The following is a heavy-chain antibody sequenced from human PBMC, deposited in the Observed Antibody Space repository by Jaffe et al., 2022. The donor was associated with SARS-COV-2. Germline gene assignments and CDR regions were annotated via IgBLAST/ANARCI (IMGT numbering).Heavy chain of an antibody. V-gene: IGHV4-59*01. CDR1: GGFITNYY. CDR2: VYYTGTT. J-gene: IGHJ3*02. D-gene: IGHD7-27*01. CDR3: ARNLCNAACSGANDAFDI. Sequence: QVQLQESGPGLVRPSETLSLTCTVSGGFITNYYWSWIRQTPGKGLEWLGHVYYTGTTKYNPSLKTRVSISVDTSKNQCSLRLSSVTAADTAVYYCARNLCNAACSGANDAFDIWGQGTVVNVSS.